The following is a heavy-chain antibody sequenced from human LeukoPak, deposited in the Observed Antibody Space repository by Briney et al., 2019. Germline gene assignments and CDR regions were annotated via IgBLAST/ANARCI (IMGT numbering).Heavy chain of an antibody. CDR3: TRAQGRYDSSGCPDY. CDR2: IRSKAYGGTT. J-gene: IGHJ4*02. Sequence: GGSLRLSCTASGFTFGDYAMSWVRQAPGKGLEWVGFIRSKAYGGTTEYAASVKGRFTISRDDSKSIAYLQMNSLKTEDTAVYYCTRAQGRYDSSGCPDYWGQGTLVTVSS. CDR1: GFTFGDYA. D-gene: IGHD3-22*01. V-gene: IGHV3-49*04.